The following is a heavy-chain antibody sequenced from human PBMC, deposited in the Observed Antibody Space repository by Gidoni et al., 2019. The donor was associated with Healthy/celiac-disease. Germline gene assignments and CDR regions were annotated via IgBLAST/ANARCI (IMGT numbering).Heavy chain of an antibody. Sequence: QVQLQESGPGLVTPSQTLSLTCTVPGGSISSGSYYWSWIRQPAGKGLEWIGRIYTSGSTNYNPSLKSRVTISVDTSKNQFSLKLSSVTAADTAVYYCARDSSSWRGWFDPWGQGTLVTVSS. V-gene: IGHV4-61*02. CDR3: ARDSSSWRGWFDP. CDR1: GGSISSGSYY. CDR2: IYTSGST. D-gene: IGHD6-13*01. J-gene: IGHJ5*02.